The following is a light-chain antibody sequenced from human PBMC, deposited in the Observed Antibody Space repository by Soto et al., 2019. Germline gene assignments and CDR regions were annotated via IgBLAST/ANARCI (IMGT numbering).Light chain of an antibody. CDR2: DAS. V-gene: IGKV1-5*01. CDR3: LQYNSYSQT. Sequence: DIQMTQSPSTLSASVGDRVTITCRASQSISSWLAWYQQKPGRAPKLLIFDASSLESGAPSRFSGSGSGTEFTLTISSLQPDDFATYYILQYNSYSQTFGQGTKVEIK. J-gene: IGKJ1*01. CDR1: QSISSW.